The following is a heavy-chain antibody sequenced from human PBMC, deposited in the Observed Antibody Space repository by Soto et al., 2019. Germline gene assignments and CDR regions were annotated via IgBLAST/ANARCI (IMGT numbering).Heavy chain of an antibody. D-gene: IGHD2-8*01. CDR1: GGSISGGVHS. CDR3: AREIMPLTNDWYFDL. Sequence: PSETLSLTCPVSGGSISGGVHSWSWIRQPPGKGLEWIGHIFDSGSNYYNPSLKSRLTISVDTSKNQFSLRLSSVTAADTAVYYCAREIMPLTNDWYFDLWGRGILVTVSS. CDR2: IFDSGSN. V-gene: IGHV4-30-4*01. J-gene: IGHJ2*01.